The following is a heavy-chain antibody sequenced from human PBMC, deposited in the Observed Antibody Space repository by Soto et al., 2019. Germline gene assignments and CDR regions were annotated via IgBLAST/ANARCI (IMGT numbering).Heavy chain of an antibody. CDR2: IYYSGTT. CDR3: AASCVACGGFNYYGMDV. CDR1: GGSISSGGYY. Sequence: QVPLQDSGPGLVKPSQTLSLTCTVSGGSISSGGYYWYWIRQHPGKGLEWIGYIYYSGTTYYNPSLKSRFTISVDTSKNQFSLKLSSVTAADTAVYYCAASCVACGGFNYYGMDVWGQGTTVTVSS. J-gene: IGHJ6*02. V-gene: IGHV4-31*03. D-gene: IGHD2-21*01.